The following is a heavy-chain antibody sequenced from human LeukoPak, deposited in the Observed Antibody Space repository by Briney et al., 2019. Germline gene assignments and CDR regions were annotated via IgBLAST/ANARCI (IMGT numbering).Heavy chain of an antibody. CDR1: GFTFSSYA. D-gene: IGHD6-13*01. CDR3: ARGQRGRAAAKLRYFDY. J-gene: IGHJ4*02. V-gene: IGHV3-30-3*01. CDR2: ISYDGSNK. Sequence: GGSLRLSCAASGFTFSSYAMHWVCQAPGKGLEWVAVISYDGSNKYYADSVEGRFTISRDNSKNTLYLQMNSLRAEDTAVYYCARGQRGRAAAKLRYFDYWGQGTLVTVSS.